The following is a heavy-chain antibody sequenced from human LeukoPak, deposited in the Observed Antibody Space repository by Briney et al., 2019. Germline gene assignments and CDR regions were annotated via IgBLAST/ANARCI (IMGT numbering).Heavy chain of an antibody. Sequence: GGSLRLSCAASGFTFSTYNMNWVRHAPGKGLEWISSITSSSSYIYYADSVKGRFTISRDNAKNSLYLQMNSLRAEDTAVYYCASHRTSIHYYGSGYLDYWGQGTLVTVSS. J-gene: IGHJ4*02. V-gene: IGHV3-21*01. D-gene: IGHD3-10*01. CDR1: GFTFSTYN. CDR3: ASHRTSIHYYGSGYLDY. CDR2: ITSSSSYI.